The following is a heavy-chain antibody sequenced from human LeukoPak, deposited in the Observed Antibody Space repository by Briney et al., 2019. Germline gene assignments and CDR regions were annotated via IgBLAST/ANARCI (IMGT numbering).Heavy chain of an antibody. Sequence: GASVKVSCKASGGTFSSYAISWVRQAPGQGLEWMGGIIPIFGTANYAQKFQGRVTITTDESTSTAYMELSSLRSEDTAVYYCAREEDCSGGSCYSGYWGQGTLVTVSS. D-gene: IGHD2-15*01. J-gene: IGHJ4*02. CDR2: IIPIFGTA. V-gene: IGHV1-69*05. CDR1: GGTFSSYA. CDR3: AREEDCSGGSCYSGY.